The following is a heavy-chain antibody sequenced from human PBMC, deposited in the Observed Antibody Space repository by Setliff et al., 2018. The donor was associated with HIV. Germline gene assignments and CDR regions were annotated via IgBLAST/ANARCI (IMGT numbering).Heavy chain of an antibody. Sequence: PGGSLRLSCAASGFTFSIYAAHWVRPAPGKGLEYVSAISTDGSATYYADSVKGRFTISRDNSKNTLYLQMGSLRAGDMAVYYCARERSYGGSFAFDMWGQGTVVTVSS. CDR2: ISTDGSAT. V-gene: IGHV3-64*02. D-gene: IGHD6-6*01. CDR1: GFTFSIYA. J-gene: IGHJ3*02. CDR3: ARERSYGGSFAFDM.